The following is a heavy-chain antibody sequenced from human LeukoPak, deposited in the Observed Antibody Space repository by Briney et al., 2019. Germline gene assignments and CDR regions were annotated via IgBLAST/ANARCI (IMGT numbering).Heavy chain of an antibody. Sequence: PRGSLRLSCATSGFTFSNYAMTWVRQAPGKGLEWVSAINGDGGYTYYADSVKGRFTISRDNSKNTLYLQMNSLRAEDTAVYYCARKGSTVVTGTDYWGQGTLVTVSS. CDR1: GFTFSNYA. CDR2: INGDGGYT. V-gene: IGHV3-23*01. D-gene: IGHD2-15*01. CDR3: ARKGSTVVTGTDY. J-gene: IGHJ4*02.